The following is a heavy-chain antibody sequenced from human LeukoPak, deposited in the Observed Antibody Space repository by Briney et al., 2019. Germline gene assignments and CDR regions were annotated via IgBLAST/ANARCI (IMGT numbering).Heavy chain of an antibody. CDR1: GYTFTSYG. Sequence: ASVKVSCKASGYTFTSYGIIWVRQAPGQGLEWMGWISAYNGNTNYAQKLQGRVTMTTDTSTSTAYMELRSLRSDDTAVYYCARRLEVVVVAADAFDIWGQGTMVTVSS. D-gene: IGHD2-15*01. CDR3: ARRLEVVVVAADAFDI. J-gene: IGHJ3*02. CDR2: ISAYNGNT. V-gene: IGHV1-18*01.